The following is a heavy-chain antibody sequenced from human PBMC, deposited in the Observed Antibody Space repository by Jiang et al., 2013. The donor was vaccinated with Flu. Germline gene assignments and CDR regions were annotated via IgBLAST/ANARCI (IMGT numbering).Heavy chain of an antibody. V-gene: IGHV3-53*01. D-gene: IGHD3-10*01. Sequence: QLVESGGGLFQPGGSLRLSCAASGFVVTSNYINWVRQVPGEGLEWLSGIYSGGDTNYADSVKGRFTISRDISKNTVYLQVRSLRAEDTAIYYCARDLGPLRVAAPAGWFDPWGQGTLVTVSS. CDR1: GFVVTSNY. CDR2: IYSGGDT. J-gene: IGHJ5*02. CDR3: ARDLGPLRVAAPAGWFDP.